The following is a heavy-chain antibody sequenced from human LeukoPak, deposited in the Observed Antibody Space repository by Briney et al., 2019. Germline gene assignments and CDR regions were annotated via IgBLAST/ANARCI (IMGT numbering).Heavy chain of an antibody. J-gene: IGHJ5*02. D-gene: IGHD3-22*01. CDR1: GFTLSSHN. V-gene: IGHV3-21*01. CDR3: ARDLFDSRGYGYNWFDP. Sequence: GGSLRLTCAASGFTLSSHNMTWVRQAPGKGLEWVSSVSGRSSYIYYVDSVKGRFTISRDNAKNSLYLQMNSLRAEDTAMYYCARDLFDSRGYGYNWFDPWGQGTLVTVSS. CDR2: VSGRSSYI.